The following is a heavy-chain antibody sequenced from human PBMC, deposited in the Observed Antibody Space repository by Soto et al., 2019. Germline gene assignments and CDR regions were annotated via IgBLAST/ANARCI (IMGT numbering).Heavy chain of an antibody. V-gene: IGHV3-21*01. CDR3: ARYDSSGYYWPYYYYGMDV. Sequence: EVQLVESGGGLVKPGGSLRLSCAASGFTISTYSMNWVRQAPGKGLEWVSSISSSSSYIYYADSVKGRFTISRDNAKNSLYLQMNSLRAEDTAVYYCARYDSSGYYWPYYYYGMDVWGQGTTVTVSS. CDR1: GFTISTYS. CDR2: ISSSSSYI. D-gene: IGHD3-22*01. J-gene: IGHJ6*02.